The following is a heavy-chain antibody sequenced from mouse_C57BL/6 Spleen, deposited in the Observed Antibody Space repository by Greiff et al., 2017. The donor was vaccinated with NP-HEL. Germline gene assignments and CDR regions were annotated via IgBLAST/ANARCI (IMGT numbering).Heavy chain of an antibody. D-gene: IGHD2-4*01. V-gene: IGHV1-22*01. CDR3: ARGDYEDPGFAY. CDR1: GYTFTDYN. J-gene: IGHJ3*01. Sequence: EVQLQQSGPELVKPGASVKMSCKASGYTFTDYNMHWVKQSHGKSLEWIGYINPNNGGTSYNQKFKGKATLTVNKSSSTAYMELRSLTSEDSAVYYCARGDYEDPGFAYWGQGTLVTVSA. CDR2: INPNNGGT.